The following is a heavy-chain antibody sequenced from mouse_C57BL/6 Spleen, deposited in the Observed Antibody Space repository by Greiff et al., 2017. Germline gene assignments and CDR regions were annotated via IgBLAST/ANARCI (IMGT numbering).Heavy chain of an antibody. CDR1: GFTFSSYA. D-gene: IGHD4-1*01. J-gene: IGHJ4*01. V-gene: IGHV5-4*01. CDR2: LRDGGSYT. Sequence: EVQGVESGGGLVKPGGSLILSCAASGFTFSSYAMSWVRQTPETRLEWVATLRDGGSYTYYPDNVKGRFTISRDNAKNNLYLQMSHLKSEDTAMYYCARERLGQMDYWGQGTSVTVSS. CDR3: ARERLGQMDY.